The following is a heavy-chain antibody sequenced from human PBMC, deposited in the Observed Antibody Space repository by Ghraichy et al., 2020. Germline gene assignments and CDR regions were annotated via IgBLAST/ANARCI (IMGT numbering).Heavy chain of an antibody. CDR1: GYTFTSYG. CDR3: ARDRYYDSSGYYGVTDYGMDV. CDR2: ISAYNGNT. J-gene: IGHJ6*02. Sequence: ASVKVSCKASGYTFTSYGISWVRQAPGQGLEWMGWISAYNGNTNYAQKLQGRVTMTTDTSTSTAYMELRSLRSDDTAVYYCARDRYYDSSGYYGVTDYGMDVWGQGTTVTVSS. V-gene: IGHV1-18*04. D-gene: IGHD3-22*01.